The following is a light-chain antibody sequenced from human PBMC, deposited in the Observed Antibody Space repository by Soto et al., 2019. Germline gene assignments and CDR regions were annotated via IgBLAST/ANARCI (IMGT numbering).Light chain of an antibody. J-gene: IGKJ1*01. CDR2: GAS. V-gene: IGKV3-20*01. Sequence: EIALTQSPGKMSLSTWERANLSCRASQSLSSSYLVWYQHKPGQALRLLIYGASSRATGIPDRFSGSGSGTDFTLTISRLEPEEFAVYDGQQYGSSPRTFGQGTKVDIK. CDR3: QQYGSSPRT. CDR1: QSLSSSY.